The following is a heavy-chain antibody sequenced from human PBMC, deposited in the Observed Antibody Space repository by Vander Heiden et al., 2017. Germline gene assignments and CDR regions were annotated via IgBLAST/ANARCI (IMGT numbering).Heavy chain of an antibody. CDR1: GYTFTSYG. V-gene: IGHV1-18*04. CDR3: ARVSPMTTTVKGSPFYYYYYGMDV. J-gene: IGHJ6*02. D-gene: IGHD4-4*01. Sequence: QVQLVQSGAEVKKPGASVKVSCKVSGYTFTSYGISWVRQPPGQGLEWMGWISAYNGNTNYAQKLQGRVTMTTDTSTSTAYMELRSLRSDDTAVYYCARVSPMTTTVKGSPFYYYYYGMDVWGQGTTVTVSS. CDR2: ISAYNGNT.